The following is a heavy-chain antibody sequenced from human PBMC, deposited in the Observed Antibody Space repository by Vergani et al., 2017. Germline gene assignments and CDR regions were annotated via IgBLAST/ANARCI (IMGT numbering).Heavy chain of an antibody. V-gene: IGHV3-53*01. CDR1: GFTVSSNY. CDR3: ARSSGDSSGYNSHYYYYYYMDV. D-gene: IGHD3-22*01. CDR2: IYSGGST. J-gene: IGHJ6*03. Sequence: EVQLVESGGGLIQPGGSLRLSCAASGFTVSSNYMSWVRQAPGKGLEWVAVIYSGGSTYYADSVNGRFTISRDNSKNTLSLQMNILRVEDTAVYYCARSSGDSSGYNSHYYYYYYMDVWGKGTTVTVSS.